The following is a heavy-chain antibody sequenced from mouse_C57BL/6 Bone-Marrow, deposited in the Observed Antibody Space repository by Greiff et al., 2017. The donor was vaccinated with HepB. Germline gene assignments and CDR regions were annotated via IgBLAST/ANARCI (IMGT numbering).Heavy chain of an antibody. CDR1: GFTFSSYA. J-gene: IGHJ1*03. V-gene: IGHV5-4*03. CDR3: ARCRDYGSSPWYFDV. Sequence: EVKVVESGGGLVKPGGSLKLSCAASGFTFSSYAMSWVRQTPEKRLEWVATISDGGSYTYYPDNVKGRFTISRDNAKNNLYLQMSHLKSEDTAMYYCARCRDYGSSPWYFDVWGTGTTVTVSS. D-gene: IGHD1-1*01. CDR2: ISDGGSYT.